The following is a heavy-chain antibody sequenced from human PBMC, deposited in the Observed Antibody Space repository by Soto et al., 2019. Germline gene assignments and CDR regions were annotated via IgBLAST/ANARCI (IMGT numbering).Heavy chain of an antibody. V-gene: IGHV4-34*01. Sequence: QVQLQQWGAGLLKPSETLSLTCAVSGGSVTDYYWCWIRQSPGKGLEWIGEINHRGTINYNASIKTRVTISKVTSKNQCAMKLSSVTAADTAVYFCTICVNIVMMLAAAFDLWGQGTLVTVSS. CDR2: INHRGTI. CDR3: TICVNIVMMLAAAFDL. CDR1: GGSVTDYY. D-gene: IGHD2-15*01. J-gene: IGHJ4*02.